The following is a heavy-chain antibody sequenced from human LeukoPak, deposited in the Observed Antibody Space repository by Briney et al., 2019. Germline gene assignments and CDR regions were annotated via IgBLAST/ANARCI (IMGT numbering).Heavy chain of an antibody. CDR3: AKTFGDNGGFDY. V-gene: IGHV3-33*03. Sequence: PGRSLRLSCVASGFIFTDFGMQWVRQAPGKGLEWVALIWYDGNVKKYADSVKGRFTASRDNSKNTLYLQMDSLTVEDTAIYYCAKTFGDNGGFDYWGQGALVTVSS. D-gene: IGHD2-21*02. J-gene: IGHJ4*02. CDR2: IWYDGNVK. CDR1: GFIFTDFG.